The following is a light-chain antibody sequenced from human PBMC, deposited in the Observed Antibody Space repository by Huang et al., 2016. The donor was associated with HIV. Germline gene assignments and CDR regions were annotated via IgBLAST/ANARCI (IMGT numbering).Light chain of an antibody. Sequence: EIVLTQSPATLSLSPGERATLSCRASQSVGSFLAWYQQKPGQAPRLLIYDACYRATGIPARFSGSGSGTDFTLTISSLEPEDFAVYYCQQRTYSFTFGPGTKVD. CDR3: QQRTYSFT. CDR2: DAC. V-gene: IGKV3-11*01. J-gene: IGKJ3*01. CDR1: QSVGSF.